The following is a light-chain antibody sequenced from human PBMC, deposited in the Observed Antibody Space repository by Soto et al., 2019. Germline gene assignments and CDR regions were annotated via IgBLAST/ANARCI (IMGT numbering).Light chain of an antibody. CDR3: KQYGSSPPYT. CDR1: RSFSSSY. J-gene: IGKJ2*01. V-gene: IGKV3-20*01. Sequence: EIVLTQSPGTLSLSPGERATLSCRASRSFSSSYSAWYQQKPGQAPKLLIYAASTRATGIPDRFSGSGSATDFTLTISRLEPEDSAVYYCKQYGSSPPYTFGQGTKLEIK. CDR2: AAS.